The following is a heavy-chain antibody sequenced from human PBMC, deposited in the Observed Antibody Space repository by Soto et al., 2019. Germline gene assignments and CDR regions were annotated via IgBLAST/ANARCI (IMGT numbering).Heavy chain of an antibody. J-gene: IGHJ4*02. Sequence: EVQLLESGGGLVQPGGSLRLSCAASGFTFSSYAMSWVRQAPGKGLEWVSAISGSGGSTYYADSVKGRFTISRDSSKNTLDLQMNSRRDEDTAVYYCAKARGALGMVVVVAATDWGQGTLVTVSS. V-gene: IGHV3-23*01. CDR2: ISGSGGST. CDR1: GFTFSSYA. D-gene: IGHD2-15*01. CDR3: AKARGALGMVVVVAATD.